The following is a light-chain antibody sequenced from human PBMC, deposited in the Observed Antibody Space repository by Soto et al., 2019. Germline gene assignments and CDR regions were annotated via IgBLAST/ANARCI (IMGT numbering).Light chain of an antibody. CDR3: QQYNNWRPA. Sequence: EIVMTQSPATLSVSPGERATLSCRASQSVSSNLAWYQQKPGQAPRLLIYGASTRATGIPARFSGSGSGIEFTLTISSLQSEDFAVYYCQQYNNWRPAFGQGTKVDIK. V-gene: IGKV3-15*01. CDR1: QSVSSN. CDR2: GAS. J-gene: IGKJ1*01.